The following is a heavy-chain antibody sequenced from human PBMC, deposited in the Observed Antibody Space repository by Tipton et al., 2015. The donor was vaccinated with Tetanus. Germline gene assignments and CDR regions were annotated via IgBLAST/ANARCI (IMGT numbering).Heavy chain of an antibody. D-gene: IGHD1-26*01. V-gene: IGHV4-31*03. CDR3: ARDQARGARGWNYFDY. CDR1: GGSISSGGYY. J-gene: IGHJ4*02. CDR2: IYNSRST. Sequence: GLVKPSQTLSLTCTVTGGSISSGGYYWSWIRQHPGKGLEWIGDIYNSRSTYYNPSLKSRVTILVDTIKTQFSLKLKSVTAADTAVYYCARDQARGARGWNYFDYWGQGSLVTVSS.